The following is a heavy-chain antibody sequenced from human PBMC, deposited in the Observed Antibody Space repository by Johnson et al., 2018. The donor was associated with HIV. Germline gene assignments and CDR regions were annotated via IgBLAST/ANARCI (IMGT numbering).Heavy chain of an antibody. CDR2: IYSGGSK. CDR1: GFTVNSNY. D-gene: IGHD6-13*01. J-gene: IGHJ3*02. V-gene: IGHV3-66*02. CDR3: ARSPRAAEGAFDI. Sequence: VQLVESGGGVVQPGGSLRLSCAASGFTVNSNYMSWVRQAPGKGLEWVSVIYSGGSKYYADSVKGRFTISRDNSKNTLYLQMNSLRAEDTAVYYCARSPRAAEGAFDIWGQGTMVTVSS.